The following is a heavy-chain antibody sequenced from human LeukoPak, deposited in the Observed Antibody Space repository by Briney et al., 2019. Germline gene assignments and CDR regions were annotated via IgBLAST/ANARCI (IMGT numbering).Heavy chain of an antibody. CDR2: ISGSSNYI. J-gene: IGHJ4*02. D-gene: IGHD1-14*01. CDR1: GFTFSTYS. V-gene: IGHV3-21*01. CDR3: ARSPAGDY. Sequence: GGSLRLSCAASGFTFSTYSMNWVRQAPGKGLEWVSLISGSSNYIYYADSVKGRFTISRDNAKNSLYLQVNSLRAEDTAVYYCARSPAGDYWGQGTLVTVSS.